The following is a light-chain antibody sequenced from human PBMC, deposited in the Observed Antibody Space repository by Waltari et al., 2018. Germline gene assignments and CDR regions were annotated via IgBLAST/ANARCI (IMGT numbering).Light chain of an antibody. CDR3: QQTYSDPRT. CDR2: AAY. V-gene: IGKV1-39*01. CDR1: QNIRTY. Sequence: DIQMTQSPPSLSASVGDRVTIPCRASQNIRTYLNWYQQTPGKAPRLLIYAAYTLRSGVPARFSASGSGTKFTLTISSLQPEDFATFYCQQTYSDPRTFGGGTKV. J-gene: IGKJ4*01.